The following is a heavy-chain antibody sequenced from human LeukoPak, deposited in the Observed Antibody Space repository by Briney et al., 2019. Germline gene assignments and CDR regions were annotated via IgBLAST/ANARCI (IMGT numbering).Heavy chain of an antibody. Sequence: NTSETLSLTCTVSGGSISSYYWSWIRQPPGKGLEWIGYIYYSGSTNYNPSLKSRVTISVDTSKNQFSLKLSSVTAADTAVYYCARGRIWTCHYTTWFDPWGQGTLVTVSS. V-gene: IGHV4-59*01. J-gene: IGHJ5*02. D-gene: IGHD3/OR15-3a*01. CDR3: ARGRIWTCHYTTWFDP. CDR2: IYYSGST. CDR1: GGSISSYY.